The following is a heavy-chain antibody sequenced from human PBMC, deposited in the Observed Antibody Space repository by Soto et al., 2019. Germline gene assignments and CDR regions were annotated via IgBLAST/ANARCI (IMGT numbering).Heavy chain of an antibody. CDR1: GFTFSGSA. CDR3: SRQASDFWSGKPQYYMDV. J-gene: IGHJ6*03. V-gene: IGHV3-73*01. Sequence: EVQLVESGGGLVQPGGSLKLSCAASGFTFSGSALHWVRQASGKRLEWVGRIRSKGNNYATAYGASLKGTFTISRDDSKTTAYLQMNSLNTEDTAVYYCSRQASDFWSGKPQYYMDVWGKGTTVTVSS. D-gene: IGHD3-3*01. CDR2: IRSKGNNYAT.